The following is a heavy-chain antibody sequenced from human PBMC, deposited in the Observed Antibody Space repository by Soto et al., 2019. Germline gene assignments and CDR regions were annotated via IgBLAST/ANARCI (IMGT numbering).Heavy chain of an antibody. J-gene: IGHJ4*02. D-gene: IGHD7-27*01. V-gene: IGHV3-13*04. CDR2: IGSADDT. CDR3: ARSPRNWGFDY. Sequence: GGSLRLSCAASGFTLSSHDMHWVRQATGKRLEWVSTIGSADDTYYPGSVKGRFTISRENAKNSLFLQMNSLRAGDTAVYYCARSPRNWGFDYWGLGTLVTVSS. CDR1: GFTLSSHD.